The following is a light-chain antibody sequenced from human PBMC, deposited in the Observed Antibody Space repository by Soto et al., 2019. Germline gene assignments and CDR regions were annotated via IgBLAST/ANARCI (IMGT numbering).Light chain of an antibody. CDR3: QQRRNWPVA. CDR1: QSVSSY. Sequence: TLSLSPGERATLSCRASQSVSSYLAWYQQKPGQAPRLLIYDASNRATGIPARFSGSGSGTDFTLTISSLEPEDFAVYYCQQRRNWPVALGGGTKVDI. CDR2: DAS. V-gene: IGKV3-11*01. J-gene: IGKJ4*01.